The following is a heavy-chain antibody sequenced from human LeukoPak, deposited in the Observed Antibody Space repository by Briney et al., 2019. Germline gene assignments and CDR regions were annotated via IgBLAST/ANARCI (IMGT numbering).Heavy chain of an antibody. D-gene: IGHD6-13*01. CDR3: AKGSVGTKELDS. J-gene: IGHJ4*02. V-gene: IGHV3-23*01. CDR2: ISGSGGST. Sequence: GGSLRPSCAASGFSFNTYAMSWVRQAPGKGLEWVSAISGSGGSTYYAGSVKGRFTISRDNSKNTLYLQMNSLRAEDAALYYCAKGSVGTKELDSWGQGTLVTVSS. CDR1: GFSFNTYA.